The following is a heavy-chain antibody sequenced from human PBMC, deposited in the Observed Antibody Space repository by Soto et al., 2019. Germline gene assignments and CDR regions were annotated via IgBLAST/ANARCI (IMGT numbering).Heavy chain of an antibody. CDR2: ISYDGSNK. J-gene: IGHJ6*02. CDR1: GFTFSSYA. Sequence: GGSLRLSCAASGFTFSSYAMHWVRQAPGEGLEWVAVISYDGSNKYYADSVKGRFTISRDNSKNTLYLQMNSLRAEDTAVYYCARVLGSWWANYYYYGMDVWGQGTTVTVSS. D-gene: IGHD3-10*01. CDR3: ARVLGSWWANYYYYGMDV. V-gene: IGHV3-30-3*01.